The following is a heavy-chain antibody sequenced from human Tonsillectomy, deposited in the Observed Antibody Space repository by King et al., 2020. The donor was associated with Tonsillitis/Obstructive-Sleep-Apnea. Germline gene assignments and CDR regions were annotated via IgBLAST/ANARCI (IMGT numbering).Heavy chain of an antibody. J-gene: IGHJ4*02. V-gene: IGHV2-5*02. CDR3: AHLGGYDFVWGSYRLDY. D-gene: IGHD3-16*02. CDR1: GFSFSTSGVG. Sequence: FTLKESGPTLVKPTQTLTLTCTFSGFSFSTSGVGVGWIRQPPGKALEWLALIYWDDDKRHSPSLKSRLTIIKGTSKNQVVLTMTNMDPVDTATYYFAHLGGYDFVWGSYRLDYWGQGTLVTVSS. CDR2: IYWDDDK.